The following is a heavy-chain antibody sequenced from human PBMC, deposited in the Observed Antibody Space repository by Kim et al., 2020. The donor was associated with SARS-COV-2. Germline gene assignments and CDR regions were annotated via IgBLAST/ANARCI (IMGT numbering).Heavy chain of an antibody. D-gene: IGHD3-9*01. CDR2: IIPIFGTA. V-gene: IGHV1-69*13. J-gene: IGHJ4*02. Sequence: SVKVSCKASGGTLSSYAISWVRQAPGQGLEWMGGIIPIFGTANYAQKFQGRVTITADESTSTAYMELSSLRSEDTAVYYCARASVNFDWLLKSFDYWGQGTLVTVSS. CDR3: ARASVNFDWLLKSFDY. CDR1: GGTLSSYA.